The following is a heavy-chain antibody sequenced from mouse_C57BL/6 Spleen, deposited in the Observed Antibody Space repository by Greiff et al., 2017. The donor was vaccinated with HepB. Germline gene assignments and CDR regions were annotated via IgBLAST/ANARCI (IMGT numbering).Heavy chain of an antibody. CDR1: GYTFTSYW. Sequence: QVQLQQSGAELVRPGSSVKLSCKASGYTFTSYWMHWVKQRPIQGLEWIDNIDPSDSETHYNQKFKDKATLTVDKSSSTAYMQLSSLTSEDSAVYYCARLHYYGSSDWYFDVWGTGTTVTVSS. J-gene: IGHJ1*03. D-gene: IGHD1-1*01. CDR2: IDPSDSET. CDR3: ARLHYYGSSDWYFDV. V-gene: IGHV1-52*01.